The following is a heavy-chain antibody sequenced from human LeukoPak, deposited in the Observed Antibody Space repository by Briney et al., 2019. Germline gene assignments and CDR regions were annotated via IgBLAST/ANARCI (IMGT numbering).Heavy chain of an antibody. CDR1: GFTFSIYA. Sequence: GGSLRLSCAASGFTFSIYAMSWVRQGTGKGLEWVSSTSSGGELTFYADSVKGRFTISRDNSKNTLYLQMNSLRAEDTAVYYCAKDRPNYYHDNGHYYRRGGDCWGQGTLVTVSS. J-gene: IGHJ4*02. CDR3: AKDRPNYYHDNGHYYRRGGDC. D-gene: IGHD3-22*01. CDR2: TSSGGELT. V-gene: IGHV3-23*01.